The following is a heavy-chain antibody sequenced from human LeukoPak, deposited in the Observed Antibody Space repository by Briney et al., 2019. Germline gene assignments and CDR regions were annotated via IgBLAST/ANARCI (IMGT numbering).Heavy chain of an antibody. Sequence: ASVKVSCKASGYTFISYFLHWVRQAPGQGLEWMGMINPSGGSTRYAQKFQGRVTMTRDTSTSTVYMELSSLRSEDTAVYYCARSGGDAIRPFDYWGQGTLVTVSS. CDR2: INPSGGST. CDR3: ARSGGDAIRPFDY. J-gene: IGHJ4*02. CDR1: GYTFISYF. V-gene: IGHV1-46*01. D-gene: IGHD2-21*02.